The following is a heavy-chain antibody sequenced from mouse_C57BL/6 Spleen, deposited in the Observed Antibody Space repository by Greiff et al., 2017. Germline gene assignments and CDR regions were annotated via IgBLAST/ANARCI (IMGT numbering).Heavy chain of an antibody. J-gene: IGHJ1*03. CDR3: ASHDYDNWYFDV. CDR1: GFTFTDYY. CDR2: IRNKANGYTT. Sequence: VQLKESGGGLVQPGGSLSLSCAASGFTFTDYYVSWVRQPPGKALEWLGFIRNKANGYTTEYSASVKGRFTISRDNSQSILYLQMNALRAEDSATYYCASHDYDNWYFDVWGTGTTVTVSS. V-gene: IGHV7-3*01. D-gene: IGHD2-4*01.